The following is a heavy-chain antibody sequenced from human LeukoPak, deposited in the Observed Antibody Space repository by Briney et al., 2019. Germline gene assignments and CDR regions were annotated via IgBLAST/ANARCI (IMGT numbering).Heavy chain of an antibody. J-gene: IGHJ5*02. CDR3: ARDPGYSRPNWFDP. V-gene: IGHV4-30-2*01. CDR1: GGSISSGGYS. Sequence: SQTLSLTCAISGGSISSGGYSWSWIRLPPGKGLEWIGYIYHSGSTYYNPSLKSRVTISLDRSKNQFSLKLSSVTAADTAVYYCARDPGYSRPNWFDPWGQGTLVTVSS. CDR2: IYHSGST. D-gene: IGHD6-13*01.